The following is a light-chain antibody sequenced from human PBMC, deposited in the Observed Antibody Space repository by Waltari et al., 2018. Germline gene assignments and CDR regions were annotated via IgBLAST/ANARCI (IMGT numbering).Light chain of an antibody. CDR3: SSYTSSSTRV. Sequence: QSALTQPASVSGSPGQSITISCTGTSSDVGGYNYVSWYQQHPGKAPKLMIYEVSNRPSGVSTRFSGSKSGNTASLPISGLQAEDEADYYCSSYTSSSTRVFGTGTKVTVL. V-gene: IGLV2-14*01. CDR2: EVS. J-gene: IGLJ1*01. CDR1: SSDVGGYNY.